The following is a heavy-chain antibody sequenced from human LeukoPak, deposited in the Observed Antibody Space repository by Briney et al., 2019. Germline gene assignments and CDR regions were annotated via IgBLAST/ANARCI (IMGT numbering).Heavy chain of an antibody. Sequence: AETLSLTCTVSGGSISSSSYYWGWIRQPPGKGLEWIGTIFYSGTTYYNPSLKSRVTISVDTSRNQFSLRLSSVTAADTAVYYCARHWGHYGFTVDYWDEGTLVTVSS. CDR2: IFYSGTT. CDR3: ARHWGHYGFTVDY. J-gene: IGHJ4*02. CDR1: GGSISSSSYY. D-gene: IGHD4-17*01. V-gene: IGHV4-39*01.